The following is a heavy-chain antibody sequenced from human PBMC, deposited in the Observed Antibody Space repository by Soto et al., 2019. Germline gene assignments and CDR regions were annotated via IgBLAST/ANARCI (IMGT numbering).Heavy chain of an antibody. J-gene: IGHJ4*02. CDR2: ISGSGGST. CDR1: GFTFSSYA. V-gene: IGHV3-23*01. D-gene: IGHD3-10*01. Sequence: EVQLLESGGGLVQPGGSLRLSCAASGFTFSSYAMSWVRQARGKGLEWVSAISGSGGSTYYADSVKGRFTISRDNSKNTLYLQMNSLRAEDTAVYYCAKDRVLWFGELSPFDYWGQGTLVTVSS. CDR3: AKDRVLWFGELSPFDY.